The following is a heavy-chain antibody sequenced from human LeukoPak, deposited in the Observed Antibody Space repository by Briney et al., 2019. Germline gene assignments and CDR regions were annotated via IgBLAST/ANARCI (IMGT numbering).Heavy chain of an antibody. Sequence: ASVKVSCKASGYTFTGYYMHWVRQAPGQGLEWMGWIDPNSGGTNYAQKFQGRVTMTRDTSINTDYMELSRLRSDDTAVYYCAKEDSGSSIDYWGQGTLVTVSS. CDR2: IDPNSGGT. J-gene: IGHJ4*02. D-gene: IGHD1-26*01. V-gene: IGHV1-2*02. CDR1: GYTFTGYY. CDR3: AKEDSGSSIDY.